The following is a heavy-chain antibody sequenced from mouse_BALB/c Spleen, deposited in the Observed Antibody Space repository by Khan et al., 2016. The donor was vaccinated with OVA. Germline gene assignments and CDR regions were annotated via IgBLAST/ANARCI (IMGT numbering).Heavy chain of an antibody. CDR2: IFPGDDST. V-gene: IGHV1-85*01. Sequence: QVQLQQSGTELVKPWASVSLSCKASGYTFTSYDTNWVRQRPEQGLEWIGWIFPGDDSTTYNAKLKGKATLTTDKSSSTASMQLSRLTADDSAVYFCAKKRGAMDYWGQGTSVTVSS. CDR3: AKKRGAMDY. J-gene: IGHJ4*01. CDR1: GYTFTSYD.